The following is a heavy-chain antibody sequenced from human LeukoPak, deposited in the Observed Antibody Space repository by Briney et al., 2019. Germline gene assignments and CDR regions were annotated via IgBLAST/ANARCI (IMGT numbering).Heavy chain of an antibody. J-gene: IGHJ4*02. CDR3: TRRFDY. CDR2: ISWNSGSI. Sequence: PGGSLRLSCAASGFTFDDYAMHWVRQAPGKGLEWVSGISWNSGSIGYADSVKGRFTISKDNAKNSLYLQMNSLRTEDTAVYYCTRRFDYWSQGTLVTVSS. V-gene: IGHV3-9*01. CDR1: GFTFDDYA.